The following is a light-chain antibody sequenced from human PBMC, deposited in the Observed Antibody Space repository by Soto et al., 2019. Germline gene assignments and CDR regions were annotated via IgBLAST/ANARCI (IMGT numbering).Light chain of an antibody. J-gene: IGKJ4*01. V-gene: IGKV3-20*01. Sequence: VLTQSPGTLSLSQGERATLSCRDSKIVRRSYLAWYQQKHGQAPRQLIYGASSRTTGIPDRFSGSESGTDFTLNINRLEAEDFAVDSCQHYRTYFGGGTRVEI. CDR3: QHYRTY. CDR2: GAS. CDR1: KIVRRSY.